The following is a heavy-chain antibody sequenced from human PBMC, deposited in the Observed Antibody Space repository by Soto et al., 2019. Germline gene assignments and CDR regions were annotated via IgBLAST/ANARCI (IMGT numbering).Heavy chain of an antibody. D-gene: IGHD3-3*01. CDR2: INHSGNT. Sequence: TMSLTSAVYSASLSDNYCNWLRPPHGKGLEWIGAINHSGNTNYNPSLRSRVTISIDTSKNQLSLNLRSVSAAYTAVYYCARGRSECNSLGQGPPGAVAA. CDR3: ARGRSECNS. V-gene: IGHV4-34*01. J-gene: IGHJ4*02. CDR1: SASLSDNY.